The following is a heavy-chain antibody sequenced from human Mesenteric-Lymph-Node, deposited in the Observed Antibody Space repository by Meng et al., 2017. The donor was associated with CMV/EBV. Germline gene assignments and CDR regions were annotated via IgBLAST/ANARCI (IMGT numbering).Heavy chain of an antibody. CDR1: GFTFDDYT. V-gene: IGHV3-43*01. D-gene: IGHD1-14*01. Sequence: LSLTCAASGFTFDDYTMHWVRQAPGKGLEWVSLISWDGGSTYYADSVKGRFTISRDNSKNSLYLQMNSLRTEDTALYYCAKGSVSGNLDYWGQGTLVTVSS. CDR2: ISWDGGST. J-gene: IGHJ4*02. CDR3: AKGSVSGNLDY.